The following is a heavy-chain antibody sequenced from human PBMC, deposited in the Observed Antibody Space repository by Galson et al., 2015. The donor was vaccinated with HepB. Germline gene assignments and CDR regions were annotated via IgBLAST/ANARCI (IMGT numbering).Heavy chain of an antibody. Sequence: SLRLSCAASGFTFDNYAMHWVRQVPGRGPEWVSGISWNSGYIDYADSVRGRFTISRDNAKNSLYLQMNSLRDEDTALYYCAKDPEPIPMFYFAFWGQGTLVTVSS. CDR1: GFTFDNYA. J-gene: IGHJ4*02. CDR2: ISWNSGYI. D-gene: IGHD3-10*02. CDR3: AKDPEPIPMFYFAF. V-gene: IGHV3-9*01.